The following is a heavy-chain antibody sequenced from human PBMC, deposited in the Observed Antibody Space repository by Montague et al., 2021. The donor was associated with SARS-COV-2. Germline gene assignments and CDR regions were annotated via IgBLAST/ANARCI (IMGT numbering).Heavy chain of an antibody. CDR1: GGSFRSYY. CDR2: INHSGST. J-gene: IGHJ4*02. Sequence: SETLSLTCAVYGGSFRSYYWSQIHQPPGKVPECIGEINHSGSTKYNPSLKSRVTIPVDTSKNQFSLKLRPVTAAYTAVYYFARGTKRVFTYDYDSSGYASDYWGQGTLVTVSS. V-gene: IGHV4-34*01. CDR3: ARGTKRVFTYDYDSSGYASDY. D-gene: IGHD3-22*01.